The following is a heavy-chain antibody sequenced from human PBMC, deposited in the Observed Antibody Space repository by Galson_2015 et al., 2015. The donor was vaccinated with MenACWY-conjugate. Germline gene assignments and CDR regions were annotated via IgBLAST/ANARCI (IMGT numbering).Heavy chain of an antibody. V-gene: IGHV3-23*01. CDR2: ISGSGGSR. Sequence: SLRLSCAASGFSFRSYAMSWVRQAPGKGLEWVSGISGSGGSRYDADSVEGRFTISRDNSKNTLYLQMNSLRAEDTAVYYCAKSRDILTGYYIERRFFDYWGQGTLVTVSS. CDR3: AKSRDILTGYYIERRFFDY. J-gene: IGHJ4*02. D-gene: IGHD3-9*01. CDR1: GFSFRSYA.